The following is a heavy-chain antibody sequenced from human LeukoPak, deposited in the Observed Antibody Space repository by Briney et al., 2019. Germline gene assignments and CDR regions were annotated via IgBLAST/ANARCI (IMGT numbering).Heavy chain of an antibody. CDR2: ISGSGGST. CDR1: GFTFSSYA. CDR3: AKGNDFWSGYPV. D-gene: IGHD3-3*01. Sequence: GGSLRLSCAASGFTFSSYAMSWVRQAPGKGLEWVSAISGSGGSTYYADSVKGRFSISRDNSKNTLYLQMNSLRAEDTAVYYCAKGNDFWSGYPVWGKGTTVTVSS. V-gene: IGHV3-23*01. J-gene: IGHJ6*04.